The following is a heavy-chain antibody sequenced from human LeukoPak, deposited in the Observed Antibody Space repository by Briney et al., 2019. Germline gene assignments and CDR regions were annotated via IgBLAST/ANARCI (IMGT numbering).Heavy chain of an antibody. Sequence: MTGGSLRLSCAASGFTFSGYSMNWVRQAPGKGLEWVSSISSGSTYIYYADSLKVRFTISRDNAKNSLYLQMNSLRAEDTAVYFCAITKGSTYVFDYWGQGTLVTVSS. CDR2: ISSGSTYI. V-gene: IGHV3-21*01. CDR3: AITKGSTYVFDY. CDR1: GFTFSGYS. J-gene: IGHJ4*02. D-gene: IGHD2-2*01.